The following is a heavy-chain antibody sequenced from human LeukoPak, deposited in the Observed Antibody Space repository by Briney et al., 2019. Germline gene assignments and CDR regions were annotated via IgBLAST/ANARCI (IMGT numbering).Heavy chain of an antibody. J-gene: IGHJ4*02. V-gene: IGHV5-51*01. CDR2: IYPGDSDT. Sequence: GESLKISCKGSGYSFTSYWIGWVRQMPGKGLEWMGFIYPGDSDTRYSPSFQGQVTISADKSISTAYLQWSSLKASDTAMYYCARQVRGYSYGLVGGLYYFDYWGQGTLVTVSS. D-gene: IGHD5-18*01. CDR3: ARQVRGYSYGLVGGLYYFDY. CDR1: GYSFTSYW.